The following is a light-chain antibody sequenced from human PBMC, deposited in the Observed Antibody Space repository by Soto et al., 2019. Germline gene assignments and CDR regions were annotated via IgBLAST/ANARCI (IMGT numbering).Light chain of an antibody. V-gene: IGKV1-5*01. CDR3: LLDFRYFWA. CDR2: DAS. CDR1: QSISSW. J-gene: IGKJ1*01. Sequence: DIQMTQSPSTLSASVGDRVTITCRASQSISSWLAWYQQKPGKAPKLLIYDASSLESGVPSRFSGSGSGTEFTLTISSLQPDDFATYYCLLDFRYFWAFGQGTKV.